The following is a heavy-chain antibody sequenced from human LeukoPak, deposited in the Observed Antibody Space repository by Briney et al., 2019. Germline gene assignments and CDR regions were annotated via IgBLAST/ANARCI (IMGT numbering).Heavy chain of an antibody. CDR3: ARHFDNGDYKKTFDI. V-gene: IGHV4-39*01. D-gene: IGHD4-17*01. CDR2: IHCTGRA. Sequence: SETLSLTCSVFGGSISSTTYYWVWIRPPPGKGLECIASIHCTGRAYYNPSLKSRVTISADTSKNHFSLKLSSVTAADTAVYYCARHFDNGDYKKTFDIWGQGTMVTVSS. CDR1: GGSISSTTYY. J-gene: IGHJ3*02.